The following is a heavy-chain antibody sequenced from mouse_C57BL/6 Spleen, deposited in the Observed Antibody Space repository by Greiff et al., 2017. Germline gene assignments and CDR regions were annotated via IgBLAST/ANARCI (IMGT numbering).Heavy chain of an antibody. CDR1: GYAFSSSW. J-gene: IGHJ2*01. CDR3: ARSGNYYGSSDY. D-gene: IGHD1-1*01. CDR2: IYPGDGDT. Sequence: VQVVESGPELVKPGASVKISCKASGYAFSSSWMNWVKQRPGKGLEWIGRIYPGDGDTNYNGKFKGKATLTADKSSSTAYMQLSSLTSEDSAVYFCARSGNYYGSSDYWGQGTTLTVSS. V-gene: IGHV1-82*01.